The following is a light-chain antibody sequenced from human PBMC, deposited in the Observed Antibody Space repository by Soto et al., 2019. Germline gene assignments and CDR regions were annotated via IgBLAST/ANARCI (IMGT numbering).Light chain of an antibody. J-gene: IGKJ1*01. V-gene: IGKV3-20*01. Sequence: EIVLTQSPGTLSLSPGESATLSCRASHTVISNYLAWYQQTPGQAPRLVVYGSSRRAADIPDRFSGSGSGTDFTLTISRLEPEDFAVYYCQQYGSSPWTFGQGTKVEIK. CDR3: QQYGSSPWT. CDR1: HTVISNY. CDR2: GSS.